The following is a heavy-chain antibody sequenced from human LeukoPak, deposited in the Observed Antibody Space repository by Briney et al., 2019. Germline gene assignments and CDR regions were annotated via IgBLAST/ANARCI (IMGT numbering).Heavy chain of an antibody. CDR3: WSIAAAEVRLDY. V-gene: IGHV3-74*01. CDR1: GFTFSSYW. J-gene: IGHJ4*02. CDR2: INSDGSST. D-gene: IGHD6-13*01. Sequence: GGSLRLSCAASGFTFSSYWMHWVRQAPGKGLVWVSRINSDGSSTSYADSVKGRFTISRDNAKNTLYLQMNSLRAEDTAVYYCWSIAAAEVRLDYWGQGTLVTVSS.